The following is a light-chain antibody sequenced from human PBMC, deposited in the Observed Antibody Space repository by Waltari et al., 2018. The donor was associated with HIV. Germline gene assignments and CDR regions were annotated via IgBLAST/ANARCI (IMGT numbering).Light chain of an antibody. CDR1: SSDVGSYNL. CDR2: EVS. V-gene: IGLV2-23*02. CDR3: CSYARSGIP. Sequence: QSALTQPASVSGSFGQSITISCTGTSSDVGSYNLVSWYQYHPGKAPKLIIYEVSKRPSGVSNRFCGSKAGNTASLTVSGLQAEDEAHYYCCSYARSGIPFGGGTKLTVL. J-gene: IGLJ2*01.